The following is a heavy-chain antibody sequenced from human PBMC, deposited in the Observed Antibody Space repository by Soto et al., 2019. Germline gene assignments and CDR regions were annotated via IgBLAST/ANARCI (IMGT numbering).Heavy chain of an antibody. J-gene: IGHJ4*02. CDR3: ARSIAARGHFDY. Sequence: ASVKVSCKASGGTFSSYAISWVRQAPGQGLEWMGGIIPIFGTANYAQKFQGRVTITADESTSTAYMELSSLRSEDTAVYYCARSIAARGHFDYWGQGTLVTVSS. V-gene: IGHV1-69*13. CDR1: GGTFSSYA. D-gene: IGHD6-6*01. CDR2: IIPIFGTA.